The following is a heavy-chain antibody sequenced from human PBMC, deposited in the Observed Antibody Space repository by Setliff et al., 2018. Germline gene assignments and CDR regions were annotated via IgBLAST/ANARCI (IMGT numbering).Heavy chain of an antibody. V-gene: IGHV4-34*01. D-gene: IGHD3-10*01. CDR2: INHSGST. Sequence: SETLSLTCAFYGGSFSGYYWSWIRQPPGKGLEWIGDINHSGSTNYNPSIKSRVTISVDKTKNQCSLKLSSVTAADTSLYYCAREVVREAIRFDYWGQGTLVTVSS. CDR1: GGSFSGYY. CDR3: AREVVREAIRFDY. J-gene: IGHJ4*02.